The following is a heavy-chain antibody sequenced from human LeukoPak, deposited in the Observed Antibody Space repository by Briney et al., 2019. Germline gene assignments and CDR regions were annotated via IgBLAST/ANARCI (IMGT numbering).Heavy chain of an antibody. CDR3: ARDYNRYYYDSSGYNPFDL. CDR1: GGSISSYY. D-gene: IGHD3-22*01. CDR2: IYTSEST. V-gene: IGHV4-4*07. J-gene: IGHJ2*01. Sequence: SETLSLTCTVSGGSISSYYWSWIRQPAGKGLEWIGRIYTSESTNYNPSLKSRVTMSVDTSKNQFSLKLSSVTAADTAVYYCARDYNRYYYDSSGYNPFDLWGRGTLVTVSS.